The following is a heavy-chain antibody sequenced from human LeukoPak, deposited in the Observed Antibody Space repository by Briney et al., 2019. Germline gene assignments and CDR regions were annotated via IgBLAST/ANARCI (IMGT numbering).Heavy chain of an antibody. D-gene: IGHD1/OR15-1a*01. J-gene: IGHJ6*02. CDR1: IGSISSSKW. Sequence: SETLSLTFSVSIGSISSSKWWSWVRQSPVKGLEWIGEIYLYGTTNYNPSFTSRVTMSVDRSRNQFSLKLTSVTAADTAVYYCARQKWEQQGRDYYFNGLDVWGPGTTVIVSS. V-gene: IGHV4-4*02. CDR3: ARQKWEQQGRDYYFNGLDV. CDR2: IYLYGTT.